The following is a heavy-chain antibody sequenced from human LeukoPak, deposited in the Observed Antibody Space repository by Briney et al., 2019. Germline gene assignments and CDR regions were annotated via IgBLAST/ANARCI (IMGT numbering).Heavy chain of an antibody. V-gene: IGHV3-21*04. CDR1: GFTFSNYS. CDR2: ISSSSSYI. CDR3: STGPRSLPY. Sequence: PGGSLRLSCAASGFTFSNYSMNWVRQAPGKGLEWVSSISSSSSYIYYADSVKGRFTFSRDNAKNSLYLQMNSLRPEDTALYYCSTGPRSLPYWGPGTLVTVSS. D-gene: IGHD4-23*01. J-gene: IGHJ4*01.